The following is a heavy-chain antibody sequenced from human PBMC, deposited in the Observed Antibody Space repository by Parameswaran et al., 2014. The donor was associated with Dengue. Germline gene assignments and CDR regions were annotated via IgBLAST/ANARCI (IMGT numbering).Heavy chain of an antibody. D-gene: IGHD3-22*01. V-gene: IGHV3-23*01. J-gene: IGHJ4*02. CDR3: AKGNGYYYDSSGYATFDY. CDR2: ISGSGGST. Sequence: VRQAPGKGLEWVSAISGSGGSTYYADSVKGRFTISRDNSKNTLYLQMNSLRAEDTAVYYCAKGNGYYYDSSGYATFDYWGQGTLVTVSS.